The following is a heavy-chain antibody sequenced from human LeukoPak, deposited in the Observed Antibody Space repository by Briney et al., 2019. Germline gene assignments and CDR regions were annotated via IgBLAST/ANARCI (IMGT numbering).Heavy chain of an antibody. V-gene: IGHV3-30*18. Sequence: PGRSLRLSCAASGFTFTNYGMNWVRQAPGKGLEWVALISYDGSNRQYADSVKGRFTISRDNSKYTLYLQMDSLRTEDTAVYYCAKSGTRSSWSPRVKTYLDYWGQGTLVTVSS. CDR2: ISYDGSNR. CDR3: AKSGTRSSWSPRVKTYLDY. D-gene: IGHD6-13*01. J-gene: IGHJ4*02. CDR1: GFTFTNYG.